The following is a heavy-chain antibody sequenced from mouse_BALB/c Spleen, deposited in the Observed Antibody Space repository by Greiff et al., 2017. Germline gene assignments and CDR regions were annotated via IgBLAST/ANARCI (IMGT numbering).Heavy chain of an antibody. V-gene: IGHV5-12-2*01. CDR1: GFTFSSYT. J-gene: IGHJ4*01. CDR3: ARHGYYAMDY. Sequence: EVMLVESGGGLVQPGGSLKLSCAASGFTFSSYTMSWVRQTPEKRLECVAYISNGGDNTYYPDTVKGRFTISRDNAKNTLFLQMSSLKSEDTAMYYCARHGYYAMDYWGQGTSVTVSS. CDR2: ISNGGDNT.